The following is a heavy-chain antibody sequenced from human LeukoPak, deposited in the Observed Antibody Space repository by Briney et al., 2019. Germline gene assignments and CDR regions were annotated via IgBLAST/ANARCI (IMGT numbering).Heavy chain of an antibody. CDR2: ISSSGSTI. Sequence: GGSLRLSCAASGFTFSSYEMNWVRQAPGKGLEWVSYISSSGSTIYYADSVKGRFTISRDNAKNSLYLQMNSLRAEDTAVYYCAKDRGTGFLHDWTVSSWGQGTRVTVSS. J-gene: IGHJ4*02. V-gene: IGHV3-48*03. CDR1: GFTFSSYE. D-gene: IGHD3/OR15-3a*01. CDR3: AKDRGTGFLHDWTVSS.